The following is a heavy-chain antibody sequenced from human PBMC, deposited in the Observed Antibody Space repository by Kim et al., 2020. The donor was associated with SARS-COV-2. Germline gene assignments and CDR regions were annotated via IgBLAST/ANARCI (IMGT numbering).Heavy chain of an antibody. J-gene: IGHJ3*02. CDR3: ARDKAYSGSYYQAFDI. Sequence: VKGRFTISRDNAKNSLYLQMNSLRAEDTAVYYCARDKAYSGSYYQAFDIWGQGTMVTVSS. D-gene: IGHD1-26*01. V-gene: IGHV3-11*06.